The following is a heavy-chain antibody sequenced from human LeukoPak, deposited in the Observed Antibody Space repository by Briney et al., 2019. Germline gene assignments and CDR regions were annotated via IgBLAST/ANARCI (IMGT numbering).Heavy chain of an antibody. CDR1: GNTFTGYY. CDR3: ARDRWVNVVVPAAIPSY. V-gene: IGHV1-2*02. J-gene: IGHJ4*02. D-gene: IGHD2-2*02. Sequence: GASVKVSCKASGNTFTGYYMHWVRQAPGQGLEWMGWINPNSGGTNYAQKFQGRVTMTRDTSISTAYMELSRLRSDDTAVYYCARDRWVNVVVPAAIPSYWGQGTLVTVSS. CDR2: INPNSGGT.